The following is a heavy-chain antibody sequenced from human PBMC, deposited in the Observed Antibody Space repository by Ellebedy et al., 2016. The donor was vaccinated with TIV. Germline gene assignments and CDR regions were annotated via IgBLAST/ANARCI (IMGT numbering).Heavy chain of an antibody. J-gene: IGHJ5*02. CDR2: IIPIFGTA. CDR3: ATSPITGTRGWFDP. V-gene: IGHV1-69*13. Sequence: SVKVSCXASGGTFSSYAISWVRQAPGQGLEWMGGIIPIFGTANYAQKFQGRVTITADESTSTAYMELSSLRSEDTAVYYCATSPITGTRGWFDPWGQGTLVTVSS. D-gene: IGHD1-7*01. CDR1: GGTFSSYA.